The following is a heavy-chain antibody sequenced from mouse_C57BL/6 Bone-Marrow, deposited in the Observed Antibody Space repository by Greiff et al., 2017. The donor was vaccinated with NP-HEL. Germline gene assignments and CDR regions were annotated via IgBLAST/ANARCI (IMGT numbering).Heavy chain of an antibody. J-gene: IGHJ2*01. V-gene: IGHV1-15*01. CDR2: IDPETGGT. CDR3: ASTVDY. Sequence: QVQLQQSGAELVRPGASVTLSCKASGYTFTDYEMHWVKQTPVHGLEWIGAIDPETGGTAYNQKFKGKATLTVDTSSSTAYMQLSSLTSEDSAVYYCASTVDYWGQGTTLTVSS. CDR1: GYTFTDYE.